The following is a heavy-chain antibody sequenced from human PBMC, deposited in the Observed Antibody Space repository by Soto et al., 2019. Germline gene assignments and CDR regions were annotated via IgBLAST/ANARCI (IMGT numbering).Heavy chain of an antibody. CDR2: ISGSGGST. CDR3: AKSLRRNYGEYY. V-gene: IGHV3-23*01. D-gene: IGHD4-17*01. CDR1: GFTFSSYA. J-gene: IGHJ4*02. Sequence: RGSLRLSCAASGFTFSSYAMSWVRQAPGKGLEWVSAISGSGGSTYYADSVKGRFTISRDNSKNTLYLQMNSLRAEDTAVYYCAKSLRRNYGEYYWGQGTLVTVSS.